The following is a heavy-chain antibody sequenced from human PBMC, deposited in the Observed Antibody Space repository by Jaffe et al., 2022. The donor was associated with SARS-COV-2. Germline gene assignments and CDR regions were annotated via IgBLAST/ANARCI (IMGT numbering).Heavy chain of an antibody. V-gene: IGHV4-39*01. D-gene: IGHD3-10*01. Sequence: QLQLQESGPGLVKPSETLSLTCTVSGVSISTSYYWGWIRQSPGKGLEWVGSVYHTGTTYYNSSLKSRVTISVDLARNQFSLRLSSVTAADTAVYYCARQGPEGSGSYFPWFDPWGLGTLVAVSS. CDR3: ARQGPEGSGSYFPWFDP. CDR1: GVSISTSYY. J-gene: IGHJ5*02. CDR2: VYHTGTT.